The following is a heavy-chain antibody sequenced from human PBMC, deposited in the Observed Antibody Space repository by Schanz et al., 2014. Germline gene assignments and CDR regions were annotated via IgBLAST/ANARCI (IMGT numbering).Heavy chain of an antibody. CDR3: AKFLYDDPS. CDR2: IHQSGGT. J-gene: IGHJ5*02. CDR1: GGDIGNYY. D-gene: IGHD3-3*01. V-gene: IGHV4-59*08. Sequence: QVQLQESGPGLVKPSETLSLTCSVSGGDIGNYYWSWIRQPPGKGLEWIGYIHQSGGTNYNPSLKCRVPILVDTSKNQFSLRLTSLTAADTAVYYCAKFLYDDPSWGQGTLVTVSS.